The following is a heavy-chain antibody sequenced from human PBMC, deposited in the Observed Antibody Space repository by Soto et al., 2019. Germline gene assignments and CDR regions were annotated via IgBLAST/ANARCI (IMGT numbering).Heavy chain of an antibody. J-gene: IGHJ5*02. CDR3: ARGSERIAAAATIRPSGFDP. D-gene: IGHD6-13*01. CDR2: INHSGST. Sequence: SETLSLTCAVYGGSFSGYYWSWIRQPPGKGLEWIGEINHSGSTNYNPSLKSRVTISVDTSKNQFSLKLSSVTAADTAVYYCARGSERIAAAATIRPSGFDPWGQGTLVTVSS. V-gene: IGHV4-34*01. CDR1: GGSFSGYY.